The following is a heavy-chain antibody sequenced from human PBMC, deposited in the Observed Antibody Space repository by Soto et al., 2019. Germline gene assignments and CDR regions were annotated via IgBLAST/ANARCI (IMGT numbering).Heavy chain of an antibody. J-gene: IGHJ5*02. CDR3: ARGSERIAAAATIRPSGFDP. D-gene: IGHD6-13*01. CDR2: INHSGST. Sequence: SETLSLTCAVYGGSFSGYYWSWIRQPPGKGLEWIGEINHSGSTNYNPSLKSRVTISVDTSKNQFSLKLSSVTAADTAVYYCARGSERIAAAATIRPSGFDPWGQGTLVTVSS. V-gene: IGHV4-34*01. CDR1: GGSFSGYY.